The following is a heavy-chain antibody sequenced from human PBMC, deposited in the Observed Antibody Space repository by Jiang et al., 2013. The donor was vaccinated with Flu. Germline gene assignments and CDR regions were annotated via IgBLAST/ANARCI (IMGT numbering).Heavy chain of an antibody. CDR3: ARAGNWGLYY. V-gene: IGHV4-34*01. CDR1: GGSFSGYY. D-gene: IGHD7-27*01. CDR2: INHSGST. J-gene: IGHJ4*02. Sequence: SLTCAVYGGSFSGYYWSWIRQPPGKGLEWIGEINHSGSTNYNPSLKSRVTISVDTSKNQFSLKLSSVTAADTAVYYCARAGNWGLYYWGQGTLATVSS.